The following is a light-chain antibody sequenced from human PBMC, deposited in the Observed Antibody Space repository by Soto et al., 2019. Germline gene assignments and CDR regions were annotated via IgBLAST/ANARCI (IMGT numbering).Light chain of an antibody. CDR1: QSVSSY. Sequence: EIVLTQSPATLSLSPGERATLSCRASQSVSSYLAWYQQKPGQAPRLLIYDASNRATGIPARFSGSGSGTDFTLTISSLEPKDFAVYYCQQSSNWPSIAFGQGTRLEI. CDR3: QQSSNWPSIA. J-gene: IGKJ5*01. V-gene: IGKV3-11*01. CDR2: DAS.